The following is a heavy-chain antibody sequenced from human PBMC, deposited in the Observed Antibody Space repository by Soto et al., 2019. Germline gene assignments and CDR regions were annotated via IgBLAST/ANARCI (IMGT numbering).Heavy chain of an antibody. CDR2: IWYDGSNK. CDR1: GFTFSSYG. V-gene: IGHV3-33*01. J-gene: IGHJ5*02. D-gene: IGHD6-13*01. Sequence: QVQLVESGGGVVQPGRSLRLSCAASGFTFSSYGMHWVRQAPGKGLEWVAVIWYDGSNKYYADSVKGRFTISRDNSKKTLYLQRNSLRAEDTAVYYCARDYGSSWWGSGWFDPWGQGTLVTVSS. CDR3: ARDYGSSWWGSGWFDP.